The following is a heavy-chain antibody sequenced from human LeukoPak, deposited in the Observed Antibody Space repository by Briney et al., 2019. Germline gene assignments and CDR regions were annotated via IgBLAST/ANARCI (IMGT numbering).Heavy chain of an antibody. D-gene: IGHD6-6*01. CDR1: GASITSYY. CDR3: ARVGITARPNFDY. CDR2: IYYSGST. J-gene: IGHJ4*02. V-gene: IGHV4-59*01. Sequence: SETLSLTCTVSGASITSYYWSWIRQPPGKGLEWIGYIYYSGSTNYNPSLKSRVTISVDTSKNQFSLKLSSVTAADTAVYYCARVGITARPNFDYWGQGTLVTVSS.